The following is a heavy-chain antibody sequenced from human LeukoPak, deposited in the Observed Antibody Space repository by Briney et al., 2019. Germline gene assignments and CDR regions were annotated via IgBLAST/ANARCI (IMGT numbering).Heavy chain of an antibody. CDR2: TYYRSKWYN. CDR3: ARGTATAYYSINWFDP. D-gene: IGHD4-11*01. CDR1: GDSVSSNSAA. V-gene: IGHV6-1*01. Sequence: SQTLSLTCAISGDSVSSNSAAWNWIRHSPSRGLERLGSTYYRSKWYNEYAVSVKSRITINPDTSKNQFSLQLNSVTPEDTAVYYCARGTATAYYSINWFDPWGQGTLVTVSS. J-gene: IGHJ5*02.